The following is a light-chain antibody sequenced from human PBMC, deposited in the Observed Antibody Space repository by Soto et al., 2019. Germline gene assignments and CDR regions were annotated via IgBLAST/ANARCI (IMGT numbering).Light chain of an antibody. CDR2: AAS. CDR1: QTLSINS. J-gene: IGKJ4*01. V-gene: IGKV3-20*01. CDR3: QQYDASPLS. Sequence: EIVLTQSPGTLSLSPGERATLSCRASQTLSINSLAWYQQKPGQSPRLLIYAASTRATDIPERFSGSGSVPDFTLSISSLEPDDFALYYCQQYDASPLSFGRGTTVEIK.